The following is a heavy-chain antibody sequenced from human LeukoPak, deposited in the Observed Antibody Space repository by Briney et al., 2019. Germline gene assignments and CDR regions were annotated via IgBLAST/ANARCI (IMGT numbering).Heavy chain of an antibody. D-gene: IGHD3-10*01. CDR2: IKQDGSEK. J-gene: IGHJ5*02. CDR3: AREIPTYYYGSGSLHTGGWFDP. Sequence: GGSLRLPCAASGFTFSSYWMSWVRQAPGKGLEWVANIKQDGSEKYYVDSVEGRFTISRDNAKNSLYLQMNSLRAEDTTVYYCAREIPTYYYGSGSLHTGGWFDPWGQGTLVTVSS. CDR1: GFTFSSYW. V-gene: IGHV3-7*01.